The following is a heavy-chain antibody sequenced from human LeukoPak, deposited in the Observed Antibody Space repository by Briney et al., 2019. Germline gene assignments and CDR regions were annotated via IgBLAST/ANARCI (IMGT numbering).Heavy chain of an antibody. CDR2: IYHTGST. CDR3: ARGRRGSPSDYVV. Sequence: SETLSLTCTVSGDSISDYYWSWIRQPPRKGLEWLAYIYHTGSTNYNSSLESRVTISVDTSKNQFSLKLRSVTAADTAVYYCARGRRGSPSDYVVWGQGTLVTVSS. D-gene: IGHD3-16*01. CDR1: GDSISDYY. V-gene: IGHV4-59*08. J-gene: IGHJ1*01.